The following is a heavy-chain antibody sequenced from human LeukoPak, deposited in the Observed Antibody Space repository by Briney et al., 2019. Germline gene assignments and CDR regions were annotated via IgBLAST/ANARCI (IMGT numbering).Heavy chain of an antibody. CDR2: IYYSGST. V-gene: IGHV4-39*01. CDR1: GGSISSGSYY. D-gene: IGHD1-14*01. CDR3: ARHGHHQIFDY. J-gene: IGHJ4*02. Sequence: SETLSLTCTVSGGSISSGSYYWGWIRQPPGKGLEWIGSIYYSGSTYYNPSLKSRVTISADTSKNQFSLKLNSVTAADTAVYYCARHGHHQIFDYWGQGTLVTVSS.